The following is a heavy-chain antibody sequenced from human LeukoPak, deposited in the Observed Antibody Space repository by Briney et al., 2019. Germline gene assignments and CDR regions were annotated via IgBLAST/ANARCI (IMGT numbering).Heavy chain of an antibody. CDR3: AREAEYYDILTGYMGDAFDI. Sequence: GGSLRLSCAASGFTFSSYWMSWVRQAPGKGLEGVANIKQDGSEKYYVDSVKGRFTISRDNAKNSLYPQMNSLRAEDTAVYYCAREAEYYDILTGYMGDAFDIWGQGTMVTVSS. V-gene: IGHV3-7*01. CDR1: GFTFSSYW. CDR2: IKQDGSEK. D-gene: IGHD3-9*01. J-gene: IGHJ3*02.